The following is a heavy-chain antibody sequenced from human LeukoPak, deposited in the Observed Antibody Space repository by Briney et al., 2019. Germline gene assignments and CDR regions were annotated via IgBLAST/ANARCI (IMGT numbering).Heavy chain of an antibody. Sequence: SATLSLTCTVSGGSISSYYWSWIRQPPGKGLEWIGYIYYSGSTNYNPSLKSRVTISVDTSKNQFSLKLSSVTAADTAVYYCARQDYYGSGTSVWGQGTTVTVSS. D-gene: IGHD3-10*01. CDR3: ARQDYYGSGTSV. CDR1: GGSISSYY. CDR2: IYYSGST. J-gene: IGHJ6*02. V-gene: IGHV4-59*08.